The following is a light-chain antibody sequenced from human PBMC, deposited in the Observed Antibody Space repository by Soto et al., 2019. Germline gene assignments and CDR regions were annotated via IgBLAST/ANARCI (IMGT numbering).Light chain of an antibody. CDR1: QSISPW. CDR3: QKYNTFPVT. CDR2: KAY. V-gene: IGKV1-5*03. J-gene: IGKJ4*01. Sequence: DIQMTQSPSTLSASVGDSVTITCRASQSISPWLAWYQQKPGKAPTLLIYKAYSLEGGVPSRFSGSGSGTSFNITISSLQADDFATYYCQKYNTFPVTFGGGTTVEIK.